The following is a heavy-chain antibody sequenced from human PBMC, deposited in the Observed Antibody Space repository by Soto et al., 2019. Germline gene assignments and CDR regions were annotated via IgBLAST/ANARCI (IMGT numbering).Heavy chain of an antibody. D-gene: IGHD1-26*01. CDR3: ASRPSGSGFDP. Sequence: QLQLQESGSGLVKPSQTLSLTCAVSGGSISSGGYSWSWIRQPPGKGLECIGYIYHSGSTYYNPSLKSRVTIPVDRSKNQFSLKLSSVTAADTAVYYCASRPSGSGFDPWGQGTLVTVSS. CDR2: IYHSGST. V-gene: IGHV4-30-2*01. CDR1: GGSISSGGYS. J-gene: IGHJ5*02.